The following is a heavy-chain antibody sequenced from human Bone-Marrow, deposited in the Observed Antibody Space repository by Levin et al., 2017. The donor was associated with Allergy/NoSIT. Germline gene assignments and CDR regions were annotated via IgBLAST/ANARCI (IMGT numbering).Heavy chain of an antibody. J-gene: IGHJ5*01. CDR2: ISATGSST. Sequence: GGSLRLSCVGSGFTFSSYALNWVRQVPGKGLDWISSISATGSSTYYADSVKGRFTISRDNSQNTVYLQMSSLGAEDTAVYYCAKDVYSNYQNWFDSWGQGILVTVSS. V-gene: IGHV3-23*01. CDR3: AKDVYSNYQNWFDS. CDR1: GFTFSSYA. D-gene: IGHD4-11*01.